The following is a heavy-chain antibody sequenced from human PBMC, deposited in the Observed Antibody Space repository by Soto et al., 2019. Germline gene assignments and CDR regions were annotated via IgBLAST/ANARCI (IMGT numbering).Heavy chain of an antibody. V-gene: IGHV3-33*01. CDR2: IWYDGSNK. Sequence: QVQLVESGGGVVQPGRSLRLSCAASGFTFSSYGMHWVRQVPGKGLEWVAVIWYDGSNKYYADYVKGRLTLCRDNSKNALYLQINGLRAEDTAVYYWESLVLGPFLQWQSDDWCQGSLVTFSS. CDR1: GFTFSSYG. J-gene: IGHJ4*02. D-gene: IGHD3-3*02. CDR3: ESLVLGPFLQWQSDD.